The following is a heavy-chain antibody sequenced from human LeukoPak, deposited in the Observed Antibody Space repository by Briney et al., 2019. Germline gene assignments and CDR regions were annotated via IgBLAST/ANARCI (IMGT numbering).Heavy chain of an antibody. Sequence: SETLSLTCTVSGGSISSYYWSWIRQPPGKGLEWIGYIYYSGSTNYNPSLKSRVTISVDTSKNQFSLKLSSVTAADTAVYYCARFAVDNWFDPWGQGTLVTVSS. CDR2: IYYSGST. CDR1: GGSISSYY. V-gene: IGHV4-59*08. CDR3: ARFAVDNWFDP. J-gene: IGHJ5*02.